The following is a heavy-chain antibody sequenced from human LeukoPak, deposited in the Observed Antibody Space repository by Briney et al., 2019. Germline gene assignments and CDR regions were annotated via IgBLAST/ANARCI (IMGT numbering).Heavy chain of an antibody. D-gene: IGHD1/OR15-1a*01. V-gene: IGHV5-51*01. CDR3: ARRTGGLIGAFDI. J-gene: IGHJ3*02. CDR2: IFPSDSDT. Sequence: GESLKISCKGSGYSFTSYWIAWVRQMPGKGLEWMGIIFPSDSDTRYSPSLQGQVTISADKSISTAYLQWSSLKAPDTAIYYCARRTGGLIGAFDIWGQGTMVTVSS. CDR1: GYSFTSYW.